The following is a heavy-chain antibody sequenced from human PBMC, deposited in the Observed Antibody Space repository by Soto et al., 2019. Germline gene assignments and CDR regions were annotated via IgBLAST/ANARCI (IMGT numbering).Heavy chain of an antibody. V-gene: IGHV3-23*01. Sequence: GGSLRLSCAASGFTFSNYAMSWVRQAPGKGLEWVSVISGSGGSTYYADSVKGRFTISRDNSKNTLYLQVNSLRAEDTAAYSCAKAATPAGGGDTGGYNQIGYWGRGTMGAV. CDR1: GFTFSNYA. CDR2: ISGSGGST. CDR3: AKAATPAGGGDTGGYNQIGY. D-gene: IGHD3-9*01. J-gene: IGHJ4*02.